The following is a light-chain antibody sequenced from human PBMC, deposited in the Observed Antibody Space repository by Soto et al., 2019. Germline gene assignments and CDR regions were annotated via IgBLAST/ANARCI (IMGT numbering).Light chain of an antibody. CDR2: DAS. Sequence: EIVLTQSPATLSLSPGERATLSCRASQSVSSYLAWYQQKPGQAPRLLIYDASNRATGIPARFSGSGSGTDFTFIISCLGPEDFVVYYFQQRSNWPPLTFGGGTKVEIK. J-gene: IGKJ4*01. CDR1: QSVSSY. CDR3: QQRSNWPPLT. V-gene: IGKV3-11*01.